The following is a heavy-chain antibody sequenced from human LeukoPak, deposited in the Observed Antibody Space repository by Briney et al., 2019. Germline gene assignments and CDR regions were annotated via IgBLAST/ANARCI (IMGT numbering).Heavy chain of an antibody. CDR1: GFDFSSNW. J-gene: IGHJ4*02. V-gene: IGHV3-30*03. CDR3: ARDLTPPSSSWYY. D-gene: IGHD6-13*01. CDR2: ISYDGSNK. Sequence: QTGGSLRLSCAASGFDFSSNWMHWVRQAPGKGLEWVAVISYDGSNKYYADSVKGRFTISRDNSKNTLYLQMNSLRAEDTAVYYCARDLTPPSSSWYYWGQETLVTVSS.